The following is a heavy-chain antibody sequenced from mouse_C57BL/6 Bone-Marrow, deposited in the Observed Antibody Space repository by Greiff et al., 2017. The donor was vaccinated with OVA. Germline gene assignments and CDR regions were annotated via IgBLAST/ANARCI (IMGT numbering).Heavy chain of an antibody. CDR2: IDPNSGGI. D-gene: IGHD2-4*01. V-gene: IGHV1-72*01. CDR1: GYTFTSYW. J-gene: IGHJ2*01. CDR3: TSSDYGGD. Sequence: QVHVKQPGAELVKPGASVKLSCKASGYTFTSYWMHWVQQRPGRGLEWIGRIDPNSGGIKYNEKFKSKSTLTVDKPSSTANMKLDSLASEDSAVCYCTSSDYGGDWGQGTTVTVSS.